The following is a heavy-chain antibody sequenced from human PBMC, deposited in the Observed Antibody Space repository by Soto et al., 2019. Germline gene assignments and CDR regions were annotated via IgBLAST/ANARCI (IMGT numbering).Heavy chain of an antibody. CDR1: GIRLSESY. Sequence: QVQLVESGGGLVKPGGTLRLSCAGSGIRLSESYINWIRLTPEKGLAWISYIGDSYRHYAASVRGRFTISRDDVQNSVSLEMTNLRVDDTASYYCARRRAFGEVEAFDDWGPGTLVTASS. D-gene: IGHD3-16*01. CDR2: IGDSYR. V-gene: IGHV3-11*05. J-gene: IGHJ3*01. CDR3: ARRRAFGEVEAFDD.